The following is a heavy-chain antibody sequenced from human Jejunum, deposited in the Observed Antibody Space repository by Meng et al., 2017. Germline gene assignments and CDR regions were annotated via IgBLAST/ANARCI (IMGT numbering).Heavy chain of an antibody. D-gene: IGHD2/OR15-2a*01. V-gene: IGHV4-4*03. Sequence: VQLLAPAPGFVNPPGTLSRTCAVSVGSISNNNWWSWVRQPPGKGLEWIGEISHTGRINYNPSLKSRVTMSLDKSKNQFSLDLTSVTGADTAVYYCARDLLDPNIAATGWFDPWGQGTLVTVSS. CDR1: VGSISNNNW. CDR3: ARDLLDPNIAATGWFDP. J-gene: IGHJ5*02. CDR2: ISHTGRI.